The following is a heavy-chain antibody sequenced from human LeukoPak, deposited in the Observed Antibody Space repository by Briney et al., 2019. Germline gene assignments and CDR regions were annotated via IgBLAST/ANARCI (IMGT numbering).Heavy chain of an antibody. CDR1: GDSVSSDSVA. CDR2: TYYKSKWSN. V-gene: IGHV6-1*01. Sequence: SQTLSLTCAISGDSVSSDSVAWNGIRQSPSRGLEWLGRTYYKSKWSNNYAVSVKSRITISPDTSKNQLSLQLDSVTPEDTAVYYCARGDQFFDYWGQGTLVTVSS. D-gene: IGHD2-2*01. CDR3: ARGDQFFDY. J-gene: IGHJ4*02.